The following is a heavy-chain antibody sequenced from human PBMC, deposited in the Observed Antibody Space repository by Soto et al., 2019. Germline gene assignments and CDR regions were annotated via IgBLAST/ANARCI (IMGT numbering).Heavy chain of an antibody. V-gene: IGHV1-46*02. Sequence: QVQLVQSGPEGRKPGASVRLSCATSGYNFNQYYIHWARQAPGQGLEWLGIINLRGGTTEYAHKLRGRVTVTGDTSTRTAYIELSSLRSEDTAVYFCARVPDDSDVPRWDHWGQGTLITVSS. D-gene: IGHD4-17*01. CDR1: GYNFNQYY. CDR2: INLRGGTT. J-gene: IGHJ4*02. CDR3: ARVPDDSDVPRWDH.